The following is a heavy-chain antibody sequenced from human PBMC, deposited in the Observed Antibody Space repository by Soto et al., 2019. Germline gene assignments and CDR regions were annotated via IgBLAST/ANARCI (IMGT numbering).Heavy chain of an antibody. J-gene: IGHJ4*02. V-gene: IGHV4-39*01. D-gene: IGHD2-2*01. CDR2: IYYSGST. CDR1: GGSISSSSYY. Sequence: SETLSLTCTVSGGSISSSSYYWGWIRQPPGKGLEWIGSIYYSGSTYYNPSLKSRVTISVDTSKNQFSLKLSSVTAADTAVYYCARLSEVVVPAFLYFDDWGQGTLVTVSS. CDR3: ARLSEVVVPAFLYFDD.